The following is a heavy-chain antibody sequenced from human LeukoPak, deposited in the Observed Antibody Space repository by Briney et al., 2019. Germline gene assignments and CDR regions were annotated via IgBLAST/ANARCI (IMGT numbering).Heavy chain of an antibody. CDR3: AKALRDYDSLDLDAFDI. CDR1: GFTFSTYA. CDR2: ISGSGGST. D-gene: IGHD3-22*01. Sequence: PGGSLRLSCAASGFTFSTYAVNWVRQAPGKGLEWVSTISGSGGSTYYADSVKGRFTISRDNSKNTLYLQMNSLRAEDTAVYYCAKALRDYDSLDLDAFDIWGQGTMVTVSS. V-gene: IGHV3-23*01. J-gene: IGHJ3*02.